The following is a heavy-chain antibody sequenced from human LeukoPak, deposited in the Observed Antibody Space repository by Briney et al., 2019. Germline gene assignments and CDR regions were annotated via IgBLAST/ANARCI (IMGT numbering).Heavy chain of an antibody. D-gene: IGHD3-9*01. CDR2: ISYDGSNK. CDR3: AKNGGLRYFDWYLGY. CDR1: GFTFSSYG. J-gene: IGHJ4*02. V-gene: IGHV3-30*18. Sequence: GGSLRLSCAASGFTFSSYGMHWVRQAPGKGLERVAVISYDGSNKYYADSVKGRFTISRDNSKNTLYLQMNSLRAEDTAVYYCAKNGGLRYFDWYLGYWGQGTLVTVSS.